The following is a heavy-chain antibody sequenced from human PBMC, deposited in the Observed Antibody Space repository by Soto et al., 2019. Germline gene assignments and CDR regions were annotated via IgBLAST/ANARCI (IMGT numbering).Heavy chain of an antibody. D-gene: IGHD4-17*01. CDR2: IDWDEDK. Sequence: SGPTLVNPTQTLTLTCTFSGFSLSTSGMCVSWIRQPPGKALEWLALIDWDEDKYYSTSLKTRLTISKDTAENQVVRTMTNMEPVDPATSYSARSTVPTFYHYYLLDVRREAAPVTVSS. CDR1: GFSLSTSGMC. CDR3: ARSTVPTFYHYYLLDV. J-gene: IGHJ6*02. V-gene: IGHV2-70*01.